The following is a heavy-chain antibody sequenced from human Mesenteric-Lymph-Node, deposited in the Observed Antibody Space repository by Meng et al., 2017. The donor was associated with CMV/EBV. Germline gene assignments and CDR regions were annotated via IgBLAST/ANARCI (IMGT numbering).Heavy chain of an antibody. D-gene: IGHD6-19*01. J-gene: IGHJ4*02. V-gene: IGHV1-8*03. CDR2: VNPKSGDT. CDR1: GYTFVNYN. CDR3: ARHSSGWSNLDY. Sequence: CKTTGYTFVNYNSNWGRQATGQGLEWMGRVNPKSGDTAYAENIQGRITVTKDTSTNTVYMDLNSLTTDDTAVYYCARHSSGWSNLDYWGQGALVTVSS.